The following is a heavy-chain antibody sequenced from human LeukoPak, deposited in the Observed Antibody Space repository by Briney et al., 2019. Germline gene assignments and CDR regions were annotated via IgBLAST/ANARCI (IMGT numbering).Heavy chain of an antibody. CDR3: ARHPFQYPFDH. CDR2: IYHSGHT. D-gene: IGHD2/OR15-2a*01. CDR1: GASVSSDY. J-gene: IGHJ5*02. V-gene: IGHV4-59*08. Sequence: SETLSLTCTVSGASVSSDYWSWIRHSPGKGREWIGYIYHSGHTMSNPSLKSRVSLSLDTSNNQFSLKLSSVTAADTAVYYCARHPFQYPFDHWGQGTVVSVSS.